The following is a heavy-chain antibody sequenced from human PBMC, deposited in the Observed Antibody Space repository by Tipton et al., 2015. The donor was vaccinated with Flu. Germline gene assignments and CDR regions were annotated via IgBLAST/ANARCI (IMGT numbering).Heavy chain of an antibody. J-gene: IGHJ5*02. D-gene: IGHD3-10*01. CDR2: INPNSGST. CDR1: GYTFTGYY. CDR3: ARDWAGSGSWRCWFDP. Sequence: QLVQSGAEVKKPGASVKVSCKASGYTFTGYYMHWVRQAPGQGLEWMGRINPNSGSTNYAQKFQGRVTMTRDTSISTAYMELSRLRSDDTAVYYCARDWAGSGSWRCWFDPWGQGTLVTVSS. V-gene: IGHV1-2*06.